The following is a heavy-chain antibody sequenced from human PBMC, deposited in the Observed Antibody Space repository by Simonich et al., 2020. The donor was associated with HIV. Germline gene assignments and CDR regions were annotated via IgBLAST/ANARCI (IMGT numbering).Heavy chain of an antibody. CDR3: VRRMAGTDAFDI. CDR2: HYPVDSYT. D-gene: IGHD6-19*01. Sequence: EVQLVQSGAAVKKPGESLKISCKGSGYNFPNYWIGWVRQMPGKGLEWVGIHYPVDSYTTYGPSFPGQVTISASKSTSTAYLQWSSLKASDTAMYYCVRRMAGTDAFDIWGQGTMVTVSS. J-gene: IGHJ3*02. V-gene: IGHV5-51*03. CDR1: GYNFPNYW.